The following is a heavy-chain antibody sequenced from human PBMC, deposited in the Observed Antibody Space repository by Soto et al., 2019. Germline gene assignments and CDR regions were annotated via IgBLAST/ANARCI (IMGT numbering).Heavy chain of an antibody. V-gene: IGHV3-23*01. CDR1: GFTFINYD. D-gene: IGHD3-16*01. J-gene: IGHJ4*02. CDR3: AKGGPPYIDY. CDR2: VSGNGGRT. Sequence: EVQLLESGGGLVQPGGSLRLSCAASGFTFINYDMRWVRQTPGKGLEWVSTVSGNGGRTYYADSVKGRFTISRDNSKNTLYLQMNGLRVEDTDVYYGAKGGPPYIDYWGQGTLVTVSS.